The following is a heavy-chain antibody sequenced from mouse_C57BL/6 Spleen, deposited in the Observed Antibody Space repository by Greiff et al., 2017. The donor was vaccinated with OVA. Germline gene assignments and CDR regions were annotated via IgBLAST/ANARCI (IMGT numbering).Heavy chain of an antibody. CDR3: AREITTVVPYYFDY. D-gene: IGHD1-1*01. Sequence: QVQLQQPGAELVKPGASVKLSCKASGYTFTSYWMHWVKQRPGQGLEWIGMIHPNSGSTNYNEKFKSKATLTVDKSSSTAYMQLSSLTSEDSAVYYCAREITTVVPYYFDYWGQGTTLTVSS. J-gene: IGHJ2*01. CDR2: IHPNSGST. V-gene: IGHV1-64*01. CDR1: GYTFTSYW.